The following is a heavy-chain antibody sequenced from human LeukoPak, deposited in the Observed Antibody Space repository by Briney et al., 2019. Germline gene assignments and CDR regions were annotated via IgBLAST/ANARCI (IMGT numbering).Heavy chain of an antibody. CDR2: ISSGDRT. V-gene: IGHV3-23*01. J-gene: IGHJ5*02. Sequence: GGSLRLSCAASGFTFSSYAMNWVRQAPGKGLEWVAGISSGDRTSHAESVKGRFTISRDKSKDTLYLQMSSLRAEDTAVYYCARSSGLVHNPPNWFDPWGQGTLVTVSS. CDR1: GFTFSSYA. CDR3: ARSSGLVHNPPNWFDP. D-gene: IGHD6-19*01.